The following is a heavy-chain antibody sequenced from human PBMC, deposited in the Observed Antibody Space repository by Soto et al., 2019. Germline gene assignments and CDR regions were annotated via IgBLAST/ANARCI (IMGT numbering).Heavy chain of an antibody. CDR3: AKDKSGLRRVHYFDY. D-gene: IGHD5-12*01. V-gene: IGHV3-23*01. CDR1: GFTFSSYA. Sequence: GGSLRLSCAASGFTFSSYAMSWVRQAPGKGLEWVSAISGSGGSTYYADSVKGRFTISRDNSKNTLYLQMNSLRAEDTAVYYCAKDKSGLRRVHYFDYWGQGTLVTVSS. CDR2: ISGSGGST. J-gene: IGHJ4*02.